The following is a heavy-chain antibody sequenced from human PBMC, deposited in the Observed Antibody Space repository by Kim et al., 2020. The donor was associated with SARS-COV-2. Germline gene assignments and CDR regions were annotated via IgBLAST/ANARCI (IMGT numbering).Heavy chain of an antibody. V-gene: IGHV1-69*13. Sequence: SVKVSCKVSGGSFKIYGIDWVRLAPGQGLEWMGAIVPLLDSTNYAQKFQGRVTINADDSTATVYMEMRSLRSDDTAVYYCATTRNRNSGSYGMDVWGQGTTVTVS. CDR1: GGSFKIYG. J-gene: IGHJ6*02. CDR3: ATTRNRNSGSYGMDV. D-gene: IGHD1-7*01. CDR2: IVPLLDST.